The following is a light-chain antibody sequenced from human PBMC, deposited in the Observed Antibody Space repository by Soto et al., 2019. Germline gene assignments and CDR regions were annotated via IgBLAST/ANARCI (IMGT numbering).Light chain of an antibody. CDR1: QSVSSN. CDR2: GAS. J-gene: IGKJ1*01. Sequence: EIVMTQSPATLSVSPGERATLSCRASQSVSSNLAWYQQKPGQAPRLLIYGASTRATGIPARFSGSGSGTEFTLTVSSLQSEDFAVYYCQQYNNWPPVTFGQGTKVEIK. CDR3: QQYNNWPPVT. V-gene: IGKV3-15*01.